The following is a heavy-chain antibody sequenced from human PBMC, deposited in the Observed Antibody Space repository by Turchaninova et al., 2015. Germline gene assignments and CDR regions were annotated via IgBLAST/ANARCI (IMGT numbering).Heavy chain of an antibody. V-gene: IGHV4-31*03. CDR1: GGSIRSGGYS. D-gene: IGHD3-22*01. J-gene: IGHJ6*02. CDR3: ASYDSSGFYGMDV. Sequence: QVQLQESGPGLVKPSQTLSLSCPVPGGSIRSGGYSWTWIRQRPGKGLEWIGYISHRGSTDYNPSLKSRVTISMDTSKKQFSLKLSSVTAADTAVYYCASYDSSGFYGMDVWGQGTTVTVSS. CDR2: ISHRGST.